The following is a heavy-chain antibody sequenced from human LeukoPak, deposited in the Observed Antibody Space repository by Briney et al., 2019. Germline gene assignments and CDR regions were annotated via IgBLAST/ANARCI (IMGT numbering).Heavy chain of an antibody. J-gene: IGHJ5*02. CDR2: IYYHGTT. D-gene: IGHD1-7*01. Sequence: SETLSLTCTVSGGAIFNSNFYWGWFRQSPGKGLEWIASIYYHGTTYYNPALKRRVTISVDTSKNQFSLKAKDVTAADTAMYYCARDGRYNWNYWWFDPWGQGTLVIVSS. V-gene: IGHV4-39*07. CDR1: GGAIFNSNFY. CDR3: ARDGRYNWNYWWFDP.